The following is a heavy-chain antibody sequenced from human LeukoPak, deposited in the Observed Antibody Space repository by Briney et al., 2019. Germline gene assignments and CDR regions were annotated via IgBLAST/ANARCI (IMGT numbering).Heavy chain of an antibody. Sequence: GASVKVSCKVSGYTLTELSMHWVRQAPGKGLEWMGGFDPEDGETIYAQKFQGRVTMTEDTSTDTAYMELSSLRSEDTAVYYCATYQIGHNWNADWGQGTLVTVSS. CDR3: ATYQIGHNWNAD. V-gene: IGHV1-24*01. CDR1: GYTLTELS. J-gene: IGHJ4*02. CDR2: FDPEDGET. D-gene: IGHD1-1*01.